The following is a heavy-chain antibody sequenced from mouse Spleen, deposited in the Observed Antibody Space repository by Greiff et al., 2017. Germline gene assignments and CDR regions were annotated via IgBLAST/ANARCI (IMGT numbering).Heavy chain of an antibody. CDR1: GFSFNTYA. CDR3: VRHGAVVARDWYFDV. V-gene: IGHV10-1*01. Sequence: EVQRVESGGGLVQPKGSLKLSCAASGFSFNTYAMNWVRQAPGKGLEWVARIRSKSNNYATYYADSVKDRFTISRDDSESMLYLQMNNLKTEDTAMYYCVRHGAVVARDWYFDVWGTGTTVTVSS. J-gene: IGHJ1*03. CDR2: IRSKSNNYAT. D-gene: IGHD1-1*01.